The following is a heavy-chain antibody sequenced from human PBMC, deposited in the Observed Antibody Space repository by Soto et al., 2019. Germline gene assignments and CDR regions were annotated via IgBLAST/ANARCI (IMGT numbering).Heavy chain of an antibody. V-gene: IGHV4-39*01. CDR1: GGSISSSSYY. CDR3: ASVYDILTGYYKVSNWFDP. J-gene: IGHJ5*02. D-gene: IGHD3-9*01. CDR2: IYYSGST. Sequence: SETLSLTCTVSGGSISSSSYYWGWIRQPPGKGLEWIGSIYYSGSTYYNPSLKSRVTISVDTSKNQFSLKLRSVTAADTAVYYCASVYDILTGYYKVSNWFDPWGQGTLVTVSS.